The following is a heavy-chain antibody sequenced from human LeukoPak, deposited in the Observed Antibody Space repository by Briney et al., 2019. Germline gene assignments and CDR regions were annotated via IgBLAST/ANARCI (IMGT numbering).Heavy chain of an antibody. Sequence: SVKVSCKASGGTFSSYAISWVRQAPGQGLEWMGGIIPIFGTANYAQKFQGRVTITADESTSTAYMELSSLRSEDTAVYYCARPLDYDILTGYCPFGYWGQGTLVIVSS. CDR1: GGTFSSYA. D-gene: IGHD3-9*01. CDR2: IIPIFGTA. CDR3: ARPLDYDILTGYCPFGY. V-gene: IGHV1-69*13. J-gene: IGHJ4*02.